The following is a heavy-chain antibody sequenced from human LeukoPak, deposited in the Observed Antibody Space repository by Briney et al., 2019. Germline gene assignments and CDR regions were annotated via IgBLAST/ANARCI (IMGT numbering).Heavy chain of an antibody. CDR1: GGSISSGTDY. Sequence: SKTLSLTCTVSGGSISSGTDYWSWIRQHPGRGMEWIGYISYSGSTYYNPSLKTRLTISVDTSKNQFSLKLDSVTAADTAFYYCARADMATVFDFWGRGTLVTVSS. CDR3: ARADMATVFDF. J-gene: IGHJ4*02. D-gene: IGHD5-24*01. CDR2: ISYSGST. V-gene: IGHV4-31*03.